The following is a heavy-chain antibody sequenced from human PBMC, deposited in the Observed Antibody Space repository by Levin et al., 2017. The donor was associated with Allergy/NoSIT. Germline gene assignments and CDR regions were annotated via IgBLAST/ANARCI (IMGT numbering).Heavy chain of an antibody. J-gene: IGHJ4*02. CDR1: GFSLSTTGMR. V-gene: IGHV2-70*04. CDR3: GRTSYSSGYYTIDY. D-gene: IGHD3-22*01. Sequence: SGPTLVKPTQTLTLTCTFSGFSLSTTGMRVSWIRQPPGKALEWLARIDWDDDKFYSTSLKTRLTISKDTSKNQVVLTMTNMDPVDTATYYCGRTSYSSGYYTIDYWGQGTLVTVSS. CDR2: IDWDDDK.